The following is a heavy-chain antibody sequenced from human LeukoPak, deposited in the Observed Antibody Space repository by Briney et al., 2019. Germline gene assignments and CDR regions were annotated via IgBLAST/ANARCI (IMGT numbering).Heavy chain of an antibody. D-gene: IGHD4-17*01. CDR2: IYHSGST. Sequence: SETLSLTCTVSGGSISSTYYYWGWIRQPPGKGLEWIGSIYHSGSTYYNPSLKSRVTISVDTSKNQFSLKLSSVTAADTAVYYCARQIHDYGDYFDYWGQGTLVTVSS. V-gene: IGHV4-39*01. CDR1: GGSISSTYYY. CDR3: ARQIHDYGDYFDY. J-gene: IGHJ4*02.